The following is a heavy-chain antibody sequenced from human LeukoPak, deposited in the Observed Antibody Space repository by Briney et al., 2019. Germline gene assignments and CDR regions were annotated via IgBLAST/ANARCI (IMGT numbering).Heavy chain of an antibody. Sequence: GGSLRLSCAASGFTFSSYEMNWVRQAPGKGLEWVSYISSSGSTIYYADSVKGRFTISRDNAKNSLYLQMNSLRAEDTAVYYCARVRADYDFWSGPIRYYHYYMDVWGKGTTVAVSS. V-gene: IGHV3-48*03. CDR1: GFTFSSYE. CDR2: ISSSGSTI. D-gene: IGHD3-3*01. J-gene: IGHJ6*03. CDR3: ARVRADYDFWSGPIRYYHYYMDV.